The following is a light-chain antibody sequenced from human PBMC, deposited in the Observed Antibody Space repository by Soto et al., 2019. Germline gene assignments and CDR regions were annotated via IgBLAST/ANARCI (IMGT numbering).Light chain of an antibody. CDR3: SSYAGSNNYV. CDR2: EVS. Sequence: QSALTQPASVSGSLGQSITISCTGSSSDVGGYNFVSWYQQYPGKAPKLTIYEVSNRPSGVPDRFSGSKSGNTASLTVSGLQAEDEADYYCSSYAGSNNYVFGSGTKLTVL. J-gene: IGLJ1*01. V-gene: IGLV2-8*01. CDR1: SSDVGGYNF.